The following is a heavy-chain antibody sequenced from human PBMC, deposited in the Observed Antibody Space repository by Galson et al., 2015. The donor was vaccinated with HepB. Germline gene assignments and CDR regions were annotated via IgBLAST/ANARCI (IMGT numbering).Heavy chain of an antibody. CDR1: GFTFSSSA. CDR2: IVGSGSDT. J-gene: IGHJ4*02. V-gene: IGHV3-23*01. CDR3: AKEGRYGSGTYYDY. D-gene: IGHD3-10*01. Sequence: SLRLSCAASGFTFSSSAMSWVRQAPGKGLEWVSSIVGSGSDTYYSDSVKGRFGISRDNSKNTLLLQMNTLRADDTAVYYCAKEGRYGSGTYYDYWGQGTLVTVSS.